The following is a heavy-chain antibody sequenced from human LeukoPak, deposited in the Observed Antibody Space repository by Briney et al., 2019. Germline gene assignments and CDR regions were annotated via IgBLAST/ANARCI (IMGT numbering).Heavy chain of an antibody. J-gene: IGHJ3*02. D-gene: IGHD6-19*01. Sequence: PGGSLRLSCAASGLTFSRQWMFWVRQVPGKGLVWVSQIDRDGTSTGYADSVKGRFTISRDNAKNALYLQTDSLRAEDTAVYYCATETSAWSAFDIWGQGTMVTVSA. CDR2: IDRDGTST. V-gene: IGHV3-74*01. CDR3: ATETSAWSAFDI. CDR1: GLTFSRQW.